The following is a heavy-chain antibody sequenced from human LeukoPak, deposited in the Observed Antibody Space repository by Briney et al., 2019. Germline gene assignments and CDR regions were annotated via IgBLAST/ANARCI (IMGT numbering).Heavy chain of an antibody. J-gene: IGHJ3*02. CDR1: GYSVSRGYY. CDR2: IYYSGST. V-gene: IGHV4-61*01. CDR3: ARGVGGSGYYAGPAFDI. D-gene: IGHD3-22*01. Sequence: NPSETLSLTCTVSGYSVSRGYYWSWIRQPPGKGLEWIGYIYYSGSTNYNPSLKSRVTLSVDTSKNPFSLKMSSVTAADTAVFYCARGVGGSGYYAGPAFDIWGQGTMVTVSS.